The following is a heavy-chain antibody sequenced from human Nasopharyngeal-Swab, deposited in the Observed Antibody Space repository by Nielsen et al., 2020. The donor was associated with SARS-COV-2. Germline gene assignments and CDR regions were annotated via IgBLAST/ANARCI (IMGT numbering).Heavy chain of an antibody. CDR3: ARVLPFRITGTSGMDV. D-gene: IGHD1-7*01. Sequence: ASVKVSCKASGYTFTSYYLHWVRQAPGQGLEWMGIINPTDGSTSYAQKFEGRVTMTRVTSTSTVYMELNSLRSEDTAVHYCARVLPFRITGTSGMDVWGQGTTVTVSS. CDR1: GYTFTSYY. CDR2: INPTDGST. J-gene: IGHJ6*02. V-gene: IGHV1-46*01.